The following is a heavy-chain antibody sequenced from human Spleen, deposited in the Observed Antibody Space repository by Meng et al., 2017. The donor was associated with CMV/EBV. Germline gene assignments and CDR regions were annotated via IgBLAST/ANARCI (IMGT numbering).Heavy chain of an antibody. D-gene: IGHD4-23*01. CDR3: ARGGTVVIPLDY. V-gene: IGHV4-61*01. Sequence: LETLSLTCTVSGGSVSSSYYWSWIRQTPGKGLEWIGYIYHSGSTNYNPTLKSRVTMSVDTSKNQFSLKLSSVTAADTAVYYCARGGTVVIPLDYWGQGTLVTVSS. J-gene: IGHJ4*02. CDR2: IYHSGST. CDR1: GGSVSSSYY.